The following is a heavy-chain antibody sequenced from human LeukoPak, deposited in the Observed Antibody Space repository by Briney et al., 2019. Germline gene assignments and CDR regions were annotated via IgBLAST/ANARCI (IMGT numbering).Heavy chain of an antibody. J-gene: IGHJ3*02. CDR2: IIPIFGTA. Sequence: ASVKVSCKASGGTFSSYAISWVRQAPGQGLEWMGGIIPIFGTANYAQKFQGRVTITADESTSTAYMELSSLRSEDTAVYYCARDQGMVTYGGKPSDAFDIWGQGTMVTVSS. V-gene: IGHV1-69*01. D-gene: IGHD4-23*01. CDR3: ARDQGMVTYGGKPSDAFDI. CDR1: GGTFSSYA.